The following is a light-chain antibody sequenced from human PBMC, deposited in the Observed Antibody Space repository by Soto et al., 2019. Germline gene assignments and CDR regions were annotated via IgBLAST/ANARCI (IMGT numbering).Light chain of an antibody. Sequence: PGTLSLSPGDRATLYCRASQTVSNNYLAWCQQKPGQAPRVIMYGASRRATGIPDRFSGGGSGTDFTLTISRLEPEDFAVYFCQQYAGPPTTFGQGTRLEIK. CDR3: QQYAGPPTT. V-gene: IGKV3-20*01. CDR1: QTVSNNY. J-gene: IGKJ5*01. CDR2: GAS.